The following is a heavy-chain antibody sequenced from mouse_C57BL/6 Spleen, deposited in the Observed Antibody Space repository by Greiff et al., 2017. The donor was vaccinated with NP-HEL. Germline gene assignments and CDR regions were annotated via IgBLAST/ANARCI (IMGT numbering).Heavy chain of an antibody. CDR1: GYTFTDYY. CDR2: IYPGSGNT. D-gene: IGHD1-1*01. J-gene: IGHJ1*03. V-gene: IGHV1-76*01. CDR3: ARGDYGSSHWYFDV. Sequence: VKLVESGAELVRPGASVKLSCKASGYTFTDYYINWVKQRPGQGLEWIARIYPGSGNTYYNEKFKGKATLTAEKSSSTAYMQLSSLTSEDSAVYFCARGDYGSSHWYFDVWGTGTTVTVSS.